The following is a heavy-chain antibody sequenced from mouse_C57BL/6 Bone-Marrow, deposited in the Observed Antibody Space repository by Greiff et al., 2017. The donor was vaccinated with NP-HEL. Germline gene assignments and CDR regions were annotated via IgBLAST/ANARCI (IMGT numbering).Heavy chain of an antibody. CDR1: GFNIKDDY. CDR3: TLYPYAMDY. CDR2: IDPENGDT. Sequence: EVQLQQSGAELVRPGASVKLSCTASGFNIKDDYMHWVNQRPEQGLEWIGWIDPENGDTEYAAKFQGKATITADTSSNTAYLQLSSLTSEDTAVYYCTLYPYAMDYWGQGTSVTVSS. V-gene: IGHV14-4*01. J-gene: IGHJ4*01.